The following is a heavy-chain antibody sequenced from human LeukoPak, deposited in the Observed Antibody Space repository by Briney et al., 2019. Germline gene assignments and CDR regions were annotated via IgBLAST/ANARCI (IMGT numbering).Heavy chain of an antibody. Sequence: PGGSLRLSCVASGFTFSSYCMSWVRQAPGKGLEWVAFIYYDGSNIYYADYVKGRFTISRDISKNTLYLQMDSLRAEDTAIYYCARDWKTNSFDYWGQGTLVTVSS. CDR1: GFTFSSYC. V-gene: IGHV3-33*08. J-gene: IGHJ4*02. D-gene: IGHD1-1*01. CDR2: IYYDGSNI. CDR3: ARDWKTNSFDY.